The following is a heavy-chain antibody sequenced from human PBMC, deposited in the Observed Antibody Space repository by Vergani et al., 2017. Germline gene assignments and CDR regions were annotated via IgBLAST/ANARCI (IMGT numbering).Heavy chain of an antibody. CDR1: GGSVSSDNFY. J-gene: IGHJ4*02. CDR2: IYYTGST. Sequence: QVQLQESGPGLVKPSETLSLTCTVSGGSVSSDNFYWSWIRQPAGKGLEWIGYIYYTGSTNYIPSLKSRVTISVDTSKNQFSLRLRSVTAADTADYYCARLYSTTNSDYFDYWGQGTLVTVSS. V-gene: IGHV4-61*10. D-gene: IGHD2-2*01. CDR3: ARLYSTTNSDYFDY.